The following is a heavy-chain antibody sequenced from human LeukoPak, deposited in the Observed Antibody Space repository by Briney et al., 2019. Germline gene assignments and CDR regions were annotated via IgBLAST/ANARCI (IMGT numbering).Heavy chain of an antibody. CDR2: ISSRSSYI. D-gene: IGHD2-15*01. V-gene: IGHV3-21*01. Sequence: GGSLRLSCAASGFTFSSYSMNWVRQAPGKGLEWVSSISSRSSYIYYADSVKGRFTISKDNAKNSLYLQMNSLRAEDTAVYYCARAPGRNFFDYWGQGTLVTVSS. J-gene: IGHJ4*02. CDR1: GFTFSSYS. CDR3: ARAPGRNFFDY.